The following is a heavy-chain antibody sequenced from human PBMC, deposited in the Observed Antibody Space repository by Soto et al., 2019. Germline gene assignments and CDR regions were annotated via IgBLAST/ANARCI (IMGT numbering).Heavy chain of an antibody. D-gene: IGHD6-19*01. V-gene: IGHV1-18*01. CDR2: ISAYNGNT. CDR1: GYTFTSYG. J-gene: IGHJ6*02. CDR3: ARDRAGKQWLVDYYYYGMDV. Sequence: ASVKVSCKASGYTFTSYGISWVRQAPGQGLEWMGWISAYNGNTNYAQKLQGRVTMTTDTSTSTAYMELRSLRSDDTAVYYCARDRAGKQWLVDYYYYGMDVWGQGTTVTVS.